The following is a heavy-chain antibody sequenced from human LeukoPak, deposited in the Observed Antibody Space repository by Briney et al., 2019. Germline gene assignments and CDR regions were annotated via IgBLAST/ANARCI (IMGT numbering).Heavy chain of an antibody. CDR3: ARAYDYVGDALDI. D-gene: IGHD3-16*01. J-gene: IGHJ3*02. Sequence: PGGSLRLSCAASGFTFSGYWMHWVRLGPGKGLVWVSRINSDGSATTYADSVKGRFTISRDNAKNTLYLQMSSLRAEDTALYYCARAYDYVGDALDIWGQGTMVTVSS. CDR1: GFTFSGYW. V-gene: IGHV3-74*01. CDR2: INSDGSAT.